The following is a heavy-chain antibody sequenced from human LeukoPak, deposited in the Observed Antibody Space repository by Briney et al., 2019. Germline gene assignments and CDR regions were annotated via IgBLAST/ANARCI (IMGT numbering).Heavy chain of an antibody. CDR2: ISGSGGNT. J-gene: IGHJ4*02. Sequence: GGSLRLSCAASGFTFSSYGMSWVRQAPGKGLEWVSAISGSGGNTYYANSVKGRFTISRDNSKNTLYLQMNSLRAEDTAVYYCAKVYIVVVPAAIAFDYWGQGTLVTVSS. CDR3: AKVYIVVVPAAIAFDY. V-gene: IGHV3-23*01. D-gene: IGHD2-2*01. CDR1: GFTFSSYG.